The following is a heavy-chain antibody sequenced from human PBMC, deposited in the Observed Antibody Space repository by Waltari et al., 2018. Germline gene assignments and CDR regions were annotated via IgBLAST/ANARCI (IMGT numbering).Heavy chain of an antibody. V-gene: IGHV4-34*01. CDR2: INHSGST. CDR3: AIGSGQFSSIAARPLQH. D-gene: IGHD6-6*01. Sequence: QVQLQQWGAGLLKPSETLSLTCAVYGGSFRGYYWSWIRQPPGKGLEWIGEINHSGSTNYNPSLKSRVTISVDTSKNQFSLKLSSVTAADTAVYYCAIGSGQFSSIAARPLQHWGQGTLVTVSS. J-gene: IGHJ1*01. CDR1: GGSFRGYY.